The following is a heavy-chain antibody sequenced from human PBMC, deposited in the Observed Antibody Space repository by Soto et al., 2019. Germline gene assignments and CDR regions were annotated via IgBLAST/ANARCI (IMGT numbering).Heavy chain of an antibody. J-gene: IGHJ6*03. CDR2: IYHSGST. CDR3: ARVGCSGGSCYSRYYYYYYMDV. Sequence: SETLSLTCAVSSGSIISSNWWSWVRQPPGKGLEWIGEIYHSGSTNYNPSLKSRVTISVDKSKNQFSLKLSSVTAADTAVYYCARVGCSGGSCYSRYYYYYYMDVWGKGTTVTVSS. D-gene: IGHD2-15*01. V-gene: IGHV4-4*02. CDR1: SGSIISSNW.